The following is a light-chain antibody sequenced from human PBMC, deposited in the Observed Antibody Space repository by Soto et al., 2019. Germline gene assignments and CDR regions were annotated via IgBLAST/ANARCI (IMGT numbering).Light chain of an antibody. J-gene: IGKJ1*01. CDR2: ATS. Sequence: EIVLIQSPATLSLSPGERATLSCRASQSVSSYLAWYQQKPGQAPRLLIYATSTRAAAVPDRFSGSGSGTDFTLTISRLEPEDFAVYYCQQYGDSPTFGQGTKVDIK. V-gene: IGKV3-20*01. CDR1: QSVSSY. CDR3: QQYGDSPT.